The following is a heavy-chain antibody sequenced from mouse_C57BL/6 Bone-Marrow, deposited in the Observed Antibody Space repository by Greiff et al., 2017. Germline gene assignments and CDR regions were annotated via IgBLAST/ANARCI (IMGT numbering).Heavy chain of an antibody. CDR1: GYTFTSSG. Sequence: VMLVESGAELARPGASVKLSCKASGYTFTSSGISWVKQRTGQGLEWIGEFYPRSGNTYYNEKFKGKATLTADKSSSTAYMELRSLTSEDSAVYFFETGYCSSSYWWYFDVWGTGTTVTVSS. CDR2: FYPRSGNT. J-gene: IGHJ1*03. CDR3: ETGYCSSSYWWYFDV. V-gene: IGHV1-81*01. D-gene: IGHD1-1*01.